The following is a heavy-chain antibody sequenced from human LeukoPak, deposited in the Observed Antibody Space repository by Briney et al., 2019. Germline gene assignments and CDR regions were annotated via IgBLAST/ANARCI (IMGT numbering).Heavy chain of an antibody. Sequence: SETLSLTCAVYGGSFSGCYWSWIRQPPGKGLEWIGEISHSGSNNHNPSLKSRVTISVDTSKNQFSLKLSSVTAADTAVYYCARAVGYLDAFDIWGQGTMVTASS. CDR1: GGSFSGCY. D-gene: IGHD2-15*01. J-gene: IGHJ3*02. CDR2: ISHSGSN. V-gene: IGHV4-34*01. CDR3: ARAVGYLDAFDI.